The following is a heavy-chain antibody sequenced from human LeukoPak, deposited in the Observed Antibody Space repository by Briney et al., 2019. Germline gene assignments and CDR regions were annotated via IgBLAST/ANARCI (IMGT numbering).Heavy chain of an antibody. J-gene: IGHJ4*02. Sequence: SETLSLTCTVSGGSISSHYWSWIRQPPGKGLEWIGYIYYSGSTNYNPSLKSRVTISVDTSKNQFSLKLSSVTAADTAAYYCARTRSYYYDSSGYYYGYYFDYWGQGTLVTVSS. CDR1: GGSISSHY. CDR3: ARTRSYYYDSSGYYYGYYFDY. V-gene: IGHV4-59*11. CDR2: IYYSGST. D-gene: IGHD3-22*01.